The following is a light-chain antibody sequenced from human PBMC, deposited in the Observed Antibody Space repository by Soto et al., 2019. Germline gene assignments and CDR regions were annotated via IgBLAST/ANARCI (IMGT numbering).Light chain of an antibody. CDR3: HQYNFWPT. J-gene: IGKJ1*01. CDR2: DAS. Sequence: EIVMTQSPATLSVSPGERATLSCRASQSVSSNLAWYQQKPGQPPRLLIYDASTRATGIPARFSGSGSGTEFTLTISSLQSEDFAVYYCHQYNFWPTFGQGTKVDI. V-gene: IGKV3-15*01. CDR1: QSVSSN.